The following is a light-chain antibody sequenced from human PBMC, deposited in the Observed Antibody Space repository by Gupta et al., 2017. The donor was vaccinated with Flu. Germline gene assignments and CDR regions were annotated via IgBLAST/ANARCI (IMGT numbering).Light chain of an antibody. CDR3: QTWDRTSDPWV. Sequence: GDNLGNKYTGWYQQRPGQSPLLIIYEDVKRPSGIPERFSGSNYGDTATLTITGTQAMDEADYYCQTWDRTSDPWVFGGGTKLTVL. J-gene: IGLJ3*02. V-gene: IGLV3-1*01. CDR2: EDV. CDR1: NLGNKY.